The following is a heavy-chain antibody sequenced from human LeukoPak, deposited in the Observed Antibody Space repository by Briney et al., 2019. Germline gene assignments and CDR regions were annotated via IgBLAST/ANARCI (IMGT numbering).Heavy chain of an antibody. D-gene: IGHD4-23*01. CDR1: GYSFTSYW. CDR2: IYPGDSDT. J-gene: IGHJ4*02. Sequence: GESLKISCKGSGYSFTSYWIGWVRQMPGKGLEWMGIIYPGDSDTRYSPSFQGQVTISADKSISTAYLQWSSLKASDTAIYYCARHLSPYVITVAYDYWGLGTLVTVSS. CDR3: ARHLSPYVITVAYDY. V-gene: IGHV5-51*01.